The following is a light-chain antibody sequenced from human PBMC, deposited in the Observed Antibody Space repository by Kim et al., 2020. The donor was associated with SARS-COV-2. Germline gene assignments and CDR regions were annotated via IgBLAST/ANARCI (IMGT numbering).Light chain of an antibody. V-gene: IGKV1-39*01. CDR2: AAS. J-gene: IGKJ1*01. Sequence: ASVGDRVTIPWRASQSISNYLNWYQQKPGKVPKLLIFAASNLQSGVPSRFSGSGSGTDFTLTISSLQPEDFAAYYCQQSYGIPRTFGQGTKVDIK. CDR3: QQSYGIPRT. CDR1: QSISNY.